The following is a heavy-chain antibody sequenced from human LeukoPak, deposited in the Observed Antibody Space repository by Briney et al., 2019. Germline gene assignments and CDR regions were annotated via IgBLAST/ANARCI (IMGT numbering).Heavy chain of an antibody. V-gene: IGHV3-66*02. D-gene: IGHD2-2*01. CDR2: IYSGGST. CDR3: ARDRTSLGYFDY. CDR1: GFTVSSNY. J-gene: IGHJ4*02. Sequence: QPGGSLRLSCAASGFTVSSNYMSWVRQAPGKGLEWVSVIYSGGSTYYADSVKGRFTISRDNSKNTLYPQMNSLRAEDTAVYYCARDRTSLGYFDYWGQGTLVTVSS.